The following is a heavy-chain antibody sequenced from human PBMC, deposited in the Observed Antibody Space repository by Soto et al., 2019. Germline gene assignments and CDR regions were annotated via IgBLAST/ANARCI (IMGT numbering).Heavy chain of an antibody. CDR2: ISGSGGST. V-gene: IGHV3-23*01. CDR3: AKYINWLLVRGYYFDY. J-gene: IGHJ4*02. D-gene: IGHD3-9*01. CDR1: GFTFSSYA. Sequence: PGGSLRLSCAVSGFTFSSYAMSWVRQAPGKGLEWVSAISGSGGSTYYADSVKGRFTISRDNSKNTLYLQMNSLRAEDTAVYYCAKYINWLLVRGYYFDYWGQGTLVTVSS.